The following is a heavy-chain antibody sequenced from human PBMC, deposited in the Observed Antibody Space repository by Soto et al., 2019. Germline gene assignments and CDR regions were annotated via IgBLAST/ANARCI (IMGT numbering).Heavy chain of an antibody. V-gene: IGHV3-33*01. J-gene: IGHJ6*02. Sequence: QVQVVESGGGVVQPGRSLRLSCAASGFTFSSYGMHWVRQAPGKGLEWVALIWYDGSKTYYADPVKGRFTISRDNSKNTLDLQRKSLRAEDTAVYYGARGLGHCSYALDVWGQGTTVTVSS. CDR1: GFTFSSYG. CDR2: IWYDGSKT. CDR3: ARGLGHCSYALDV.